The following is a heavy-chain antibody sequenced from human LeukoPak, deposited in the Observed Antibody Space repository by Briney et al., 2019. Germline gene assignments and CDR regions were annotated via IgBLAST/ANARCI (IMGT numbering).Heavy chain of an antibody. V-gene: IGHV1-8*01. J-gene: IGHJ5*02. Sequence: ASVKVSCKTSGYTFTSYDINWVRQATGQGLEWMGWMNPNSGNTGYAQKFQGRVSMTRHTSIHTAYMELSSLRSEDTAVYYCARGSEGVYGSGGGWFDPWGQGTLVTVSS. CDR3: ARGSEGVYGSGGGWFDP. CDR2: MNPNSGNT. D-gene: IGHD3-10*01. CDR1: GYTFTSYD.